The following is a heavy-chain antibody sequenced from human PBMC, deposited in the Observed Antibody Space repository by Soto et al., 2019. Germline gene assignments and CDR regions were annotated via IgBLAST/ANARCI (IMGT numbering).Heavy chain of an antibody. J-gene: IGHJ6*02. V-gene: IGHV4-59*01. CDR3: ARGAGSFYYYGMDV. Sequence: PSETLSLTCTVSGGSISSYYWSWIRQPPGKGLDWIGYLYYGGTTNYNPSLKSRVSISVDTSKNQFSLKLTSVTAADTAVYYCARGAGSFYYYGMDVWGQGTTVTVS. CDR2: LYYGGTT. D-gene: IGHD6-13*01. CDR1: GGSISSYY.